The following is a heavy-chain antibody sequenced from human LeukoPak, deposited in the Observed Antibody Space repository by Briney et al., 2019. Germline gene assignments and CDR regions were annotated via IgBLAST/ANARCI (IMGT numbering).Heavy chain of an antibody. CDR1: GFTFSSYS. Sequence: GGSLRLSCAASGFTFSSYSMNWVRQAPGKGLEWVSSISSSSSYIYYADSVKGRFTISRDNAKNSLYLQMNSLRAEDTAVYYCARDLAYGDFPYYFDYWGQGTLVTVSS. CDR2: ISSSSSYI. V-gene: IGHV3-21*01. D-gene: IGHD4-17*01. CDR3: ARDLAYGDFPYYFDY. J-gene: IGHJ4*02.